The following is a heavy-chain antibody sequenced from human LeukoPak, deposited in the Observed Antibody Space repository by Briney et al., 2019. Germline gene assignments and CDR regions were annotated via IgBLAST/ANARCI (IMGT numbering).Heavy chain of an antibody. CDR2: IIPILGIA. V-gene: IGHV1-69*04. D-gene: IGHD3-16*01. CDR3: ARGEYSNGYPYRLDS. CDR1: GGTFSSYA. J-gene: IGHJ4*02. Sequence: VASVKVSCKASGGTFSSYAISWVRQAPGQGLEWMGRIIPILGIANYAQEFQGRVTITADKSTSTAYMELSSLRSEDTAVYYCARGEYSNGYPYRLDSWGQGTLVTVSS.